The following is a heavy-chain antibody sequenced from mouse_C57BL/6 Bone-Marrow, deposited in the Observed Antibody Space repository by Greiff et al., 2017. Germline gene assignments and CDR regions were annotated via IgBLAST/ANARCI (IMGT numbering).Heavy chain of an antibody. CDR2: IDPSDSYT. V-gene: IGHV1-69*01. CDR1: GYTFTSYW. Sequence: QVQLKQPGAELVMPGASVKLSCKASGYTFTSYWLHWVKQRPGQGLEWIGEIDPSDSYTNYNQKFKGKSTLTVDKSSSTAYMQLSSLTSADSAVYYCARGGYDGGYWGQGTSVTVAS. CDR3: ARGGYDGGY. J-gene: IGHJ4*01. D-gene: IGHD2-2*01.